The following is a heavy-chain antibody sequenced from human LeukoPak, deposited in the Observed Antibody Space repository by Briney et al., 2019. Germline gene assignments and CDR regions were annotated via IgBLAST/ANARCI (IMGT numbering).Heavy chain of an antibody. J-gene: IGHJ4*02. D-gene: IGHD2-15*01. CDR3: VRLSGRSNFDS. CDR1: TYTFTSHW. CDR2: IFPGDSDT. Sequence: GESLKISCNGSTYTFTSHWTGWVRQMPGKGLEWMGIIFPGDSDTAYSPSFRGQVTISADQSINTAYLQWNSLKTSDTAIYYCVRLSGRSNFDSWGQGTRVTVSS. V-gene: IGHV5-51*01.